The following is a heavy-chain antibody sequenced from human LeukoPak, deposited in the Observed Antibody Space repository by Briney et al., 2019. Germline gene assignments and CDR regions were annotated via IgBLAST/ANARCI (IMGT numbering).Heavy chain of an antibody. V-gene: IGHV4-31*03. CDR1: GDSISSAGYY. CDR3: ARDPHSGYGSDY. CDR2: IYYSGSA. J-gene: IGHJ4*02. Sequence: SQTLSLTCTVSGDSISSAGYYWSWIRQHPGKGLEWIGYIYYSGSAYYNPSLKSRVTISLDTSKNQSSLKVTSVTAADTAVYYCARDPHSGYGSDYWGQGTLVTVSS. D-gene: IGHD5-12*01.